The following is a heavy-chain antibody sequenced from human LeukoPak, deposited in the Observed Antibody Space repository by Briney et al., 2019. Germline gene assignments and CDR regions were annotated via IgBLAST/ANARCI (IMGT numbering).Heavy chain of an antibody. CDR2: IIPIFGTA. CDR3: AGHCSGTSCFHYYYYYYMDV. D-gene: IGHD2-2*01. Sequence: SVKLSCTASGGTFSSYAISWVRQAPGQGLEWMGGIIPIFGTANYAQKFQGRVTITGDKSTSTAYMELSSLRSEDTAVYYCAGHCSGTSCFHYYYYYYMDVWGKGTTVTVSS. CDR1: GGTFSSYA. V-gene: IGHV1-69*06. J-gene: IGHJ6*03.